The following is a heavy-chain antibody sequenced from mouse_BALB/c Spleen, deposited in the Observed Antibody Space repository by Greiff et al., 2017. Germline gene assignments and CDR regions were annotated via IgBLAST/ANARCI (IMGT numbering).Heavy chain of an antibody. CDR1: GYTFTSYY. Sequence: QVQLQQPGAELVKPGASVKLSCKASGYTFTSYYMYWVKQRPGQGLEWIGGINPSNGGTNFNEKFKSKATLTVDKSSSTAYMQLSSLTSEDSAVYYCTRCYGSSYGARDYWGQGTSVTVSS. D-gene: IGHD1-1*01. CDR2: INPSNGGT. CDR3: TRCYGSSYGARDY. J-gene: IGHJ4*01. V-gene: IGHV1S81*02.